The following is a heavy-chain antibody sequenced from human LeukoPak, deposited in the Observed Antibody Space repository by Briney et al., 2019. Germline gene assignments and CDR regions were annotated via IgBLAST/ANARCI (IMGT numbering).Heavy chain of an antibody. CDR2: IYYSGST. CDR3: ARVYCSSTSCYEFNGFDP. Sequence: PSQTLSLTCTVSGGSISSGGYYWSWIRQRPGKGLEWIGYIYYSGSTYYNPSLKSRITISVDTSKNQFSLNLSSVTGADTAVYYCARVYCSSTSCYEFNGFDPWGQGTLVTVSS. CDR1: GGSISSGGYY. V-gene: IGHV4-31*03. J-gene: IGHJ5*02. D-gene: IGHD2-2*01.